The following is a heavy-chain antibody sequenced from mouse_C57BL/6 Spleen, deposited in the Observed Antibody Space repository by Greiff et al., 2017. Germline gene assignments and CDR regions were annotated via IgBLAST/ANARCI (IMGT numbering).Heavy chain of an antibody. J-gene: IGHJ2*01. D-gene: IGHD2-5*01. CDR2: ISDGGSYT. Sequence: EVKLVESGGGLVKPGGSLKLSCAASGFTFSSYAMSWVRQTPEKRLEWVATISDGGSYTYYPDNVKGRFTISRDNAKNNLYLQMSHLKSEDTAMYYCAGDSYSNYYFDYWGQGATLTVSS. CDR1: GFTFSSYA. V-gene: IGHV5-4*01. CDR3: AGDSYSNYYFDY.